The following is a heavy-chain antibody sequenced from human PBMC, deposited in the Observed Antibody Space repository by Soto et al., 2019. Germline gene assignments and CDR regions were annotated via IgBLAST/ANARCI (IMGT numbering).Heavy chain of an antibody. CDR2: ISRSSTGI. CDR3: ARAVTWGLDV. Sequence: VQLVESGGGLVQPGGSLRLSCAASGYTFSLYSMSWVRQAPGKGLEWVSYISRSSTGIHYADSVKGRFTISRDDVTNSMHLQMNSLRDGDTAVYYCARAVTWGLDVWGQGTTVSISS. D-gene: IGHD3-10*01. V-gene: IGHV3-48*02. J-gene: IGHJ6*01. CDR1: GYTFSLYS.